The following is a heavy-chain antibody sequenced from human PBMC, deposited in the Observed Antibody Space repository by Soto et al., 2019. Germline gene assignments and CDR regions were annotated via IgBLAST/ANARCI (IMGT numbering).Heavy chain of an antibody. CDR3: ARRPNLEHGMDV. V-gene: IGHV3-73*01. CDR1: GFTFSGSA. Sequence: GGSLRLSWAAAGFTFSGSAMHWVRQASGKGLEWVGRIRSKANSYATAYAASVKGRFTISRDDSKNTAYLHWSSLKASDTAMYYCARRPNLEHGMDVWGQGTTVTVSS. CDR2: IRSKANSYAT. J-gene: IGHJ6*02.